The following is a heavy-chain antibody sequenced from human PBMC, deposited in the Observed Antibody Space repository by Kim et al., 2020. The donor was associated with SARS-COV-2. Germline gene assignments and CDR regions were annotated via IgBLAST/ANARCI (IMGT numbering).Heavy chain of an antibody. CDR2: ET. CDR3: ATAGPIPFQH. Sequence: ETIYAQKFQGRVTMTEDTSTDTAYMELSSLRSEDTAVYYCATAGPIPFQHWGQGTLVTVSS. V-gene: IGHV1-24*01. J-gene: IGHJ1*01.